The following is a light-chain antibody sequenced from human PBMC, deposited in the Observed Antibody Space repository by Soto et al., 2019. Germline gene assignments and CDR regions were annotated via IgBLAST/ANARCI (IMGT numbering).Light chain of an antibody. Sequence: QSLLTQPASVSGTPGQLITISCTGSSSDVGRYNLVSWYQHHPGKAPKLTIYGGTNRPSGDSNRFSGSQTGNTASLTISAHLAEHEGDYFCCSSAGDHSAVFGIGTKVNVL. J-gene: IGLJ1*01. CDR3: CSSAGDHSAV. CDR1: SSDVGRYNL. CDR2: GGT. V-gene: IGLV2-23*01.